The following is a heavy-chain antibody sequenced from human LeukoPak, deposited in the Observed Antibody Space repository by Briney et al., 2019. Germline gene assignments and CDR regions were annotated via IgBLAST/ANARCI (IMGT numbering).Heavy chain of an antibody. V-gene: IGHV3-74*01. CDR3: ARDSGSGDYFDY. CDR2: INSDGSST. D-gene: IGHD1-26*01. Sequence: GGSLRLSCAASGFTFSSYWMHWVRQAPGKGLVWVSRINSDGSSTSYADSVEGRFTISRDNAKNTLYLQMNSLRAEDTAVYYCARDSGSGDYFDYWGQGTLVTVSS. J-gene: IGHJ4*02. CDR1: GFTFSSYW.